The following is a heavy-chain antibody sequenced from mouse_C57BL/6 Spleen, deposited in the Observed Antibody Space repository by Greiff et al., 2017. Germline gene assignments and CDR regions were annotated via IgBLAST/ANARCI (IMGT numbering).Heavy chain of an antibody. CDR1: GFTFSSYG. J-gene: IGHJ1*03. Sequence: EVQVVESGGDLVKPGGSLKLSCAASGFTFSSYGMSWVRQTPDKRLEWVATISSGGSYTYYPDSVKGRFTISRDNAKNTLYLQRSSLKSEDTAMYYCARPVYDYDVWYFDVWGTGTTVTVSS. CDR3: ARPVYDYDVWYFDV. V-gene: IGHV5-6*01. CDR2: ISSGGSYT. D-gene: IGHD2-4*01.